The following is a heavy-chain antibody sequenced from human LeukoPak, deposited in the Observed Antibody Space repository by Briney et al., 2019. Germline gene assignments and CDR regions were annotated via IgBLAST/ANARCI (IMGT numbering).Heavy chain of an antibody. CDR3: ARNREYAFNI. J-gene: IGHJ3*02. V-gene: IGHV3-53*01. CDR2: IYSGGST. Sequence: GSLRLSCAASGFTVSSNYMSWVRQAPGKGLEWVSVIYSGGSTYYADSVKGRFTISRDNSKNTLYLQMNSLRAEDTAVYYCARNREYAFNIGGKGKMAPVSS. CDR1: GFTVSSNY. D-gene: IGHD3-10*01.